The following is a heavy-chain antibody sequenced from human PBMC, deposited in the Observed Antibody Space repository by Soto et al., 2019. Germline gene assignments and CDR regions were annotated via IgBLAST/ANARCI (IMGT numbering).Heavy chain of an antibody. J-gene: IGHJ6*03. CDR1: GYTLTSYD. Sequence: ASVKVSCKASGYTLTSYDINWVRQATGQGLEWMGWMNPNSGNTGYAQKFQGRVTMTRNTSITTAYMQLSSLRSEDTAVYYCARGQTPDYDYIWGTYRYTPNYYSYYLDVWGKGTTVTVSS. D-gene: IGHD3-16*02. CDR3: ARGQTPDYDYIWGTYRYTPNYYSYYLDV. CDR2: MNPNSGNT. V-gene: IGHV1-8*01.